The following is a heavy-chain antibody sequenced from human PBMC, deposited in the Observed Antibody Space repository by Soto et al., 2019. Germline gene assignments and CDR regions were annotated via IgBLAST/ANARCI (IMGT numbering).Heavy chain of an antibody. CDR3: ARASYDILTGYYRSYYDYGMDV. CDR1: GYTFTSYA. D-gene: IGHD3-9*01. J-gene: IGHJ6*02. CDR2: INAGNGNT. V-gene: IGHV1-3*01. Sequence: ASVKVSCKASGYTFTSYAMHWVRQAPGQRLEWMGWINAGNGNTKYSQKFQGRVTITRDTSASTAYMELSSLRSEDTAVYYCARASYDILTGYYRSYYDYGMDVWAQGTTVTVSS.